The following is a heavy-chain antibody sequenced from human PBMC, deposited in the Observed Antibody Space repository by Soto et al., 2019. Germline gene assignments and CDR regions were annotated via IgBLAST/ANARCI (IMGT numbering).Heavy chain of an antibody. Sequence: PGGSLRLSCAASGFTFRTYWLIWVRQVPGKGLEWVANINLDGSEKNYVDSVKGRFTISRDNARNSLYLQMSSLRAEDTALYYCARDGSTSWYSYDYHGMDVWGQGTTVTVSS. CDR2: INLDGSEK. CDR1: GFTFRTYW. D-gene: IGHD5-18*01. J-gene: IGHJ6*02. CDR3: ARDGSTSWYSYDYHGMDV. V-gene: IGHV3-7*05.